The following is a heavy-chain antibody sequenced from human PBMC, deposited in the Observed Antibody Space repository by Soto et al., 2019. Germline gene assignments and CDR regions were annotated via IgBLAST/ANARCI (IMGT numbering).Heavy chain of an antibody. CDR3: ARQMTSSTNYYDY. J-gene: IGHJ4*02. CDR2: ISGRGGGT. V-gene: IGHV3-23*01. Sequence: GGSLRLSCAASGFTFSTYAMRWVRQAPGKGLEWVSAISGRGGGTFYADSVKGRFTIARDNSKNTLFLQMNSLRAEDTAVYFCARQMTSSTNYYDYWGQGTLVTVSS. D-gene: IGHD2-2*01. CDR1: GFTFSTYA.